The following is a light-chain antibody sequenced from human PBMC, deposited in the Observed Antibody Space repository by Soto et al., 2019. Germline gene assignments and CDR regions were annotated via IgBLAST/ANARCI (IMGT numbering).Light chain of an antibody. CDR3: QSYGRTAFT. V-gene: IGKV3-20*01. J-gene: IGKJ3*01. CDR1: QTISNTY. Sequence: EIVLTQSPGTLSLSPGEGATLSCRASQTISNTYLAWYQQKPGQAPRLLIYVASSRATGIPDRFSGSGSGTDFSLTISGLEPEDFAVYYCQSYGRTAFTFGPGTKVDIK. CDR2: VAS.